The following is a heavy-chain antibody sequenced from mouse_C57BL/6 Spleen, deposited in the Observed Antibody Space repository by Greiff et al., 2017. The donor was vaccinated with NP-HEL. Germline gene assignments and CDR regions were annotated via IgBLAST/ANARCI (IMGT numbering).Heavy chain of an antibody. D-gene: IGHD1-1*01. CDR3: GSSYNDAMDY. J-gene: IGHJ4*01. CDR2: INPNNGGT. CDR1: GYTFTDYN. Sequence: EVQLQQSGPELVKPGASVKMSCKASGYTFTDYNMHWVKQSHGKSLEWIGYINPNNGGTSYNQKFKGKATLTVNKSSSTAYMELRSLTSEDAAVYYCGSSYNDAMDYWGQGTSVTVSS. V-gene: IGHV1-22*01.